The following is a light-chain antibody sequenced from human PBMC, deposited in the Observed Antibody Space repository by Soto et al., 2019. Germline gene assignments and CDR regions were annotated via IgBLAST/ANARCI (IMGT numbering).Light chain of an antibody. CDR1: QGIAGY. Sequence: IQLTQSPSSLSASVGDRVTITCRASQGIAGYLAWYQQKPGKAPKLLIYAASTLQSGVPSRFSGSGSGTDFTLTITSLQPEDCATYYCQHLSSSSFTFGPGTRVDIK. CDR3: QHLSSSSFT. CDR2: AAS. J-gene: IGKJ3*01. V-gene: IGKV1-9*01.